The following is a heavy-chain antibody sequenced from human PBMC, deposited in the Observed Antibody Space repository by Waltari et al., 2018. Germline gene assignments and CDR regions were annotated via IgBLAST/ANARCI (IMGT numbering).Heavy chain of an antibody. CDR2: IYSGGST. J-gene: IGHJ4*02. Sequence: EVQLVESGGGLIQPGGSLRLSCAASGFTVSSNYMSWVRQAPGKGLEWVSVIYSGGSTYYADSVKGRFTISRDNAKNSLYLQMNSLRAEDTAVYYCTRDLHRGGSSWYEADYWGQGTLVTVSS. D-gene: IGHD6-13*01. CDR3: TRDLHRGGSSWYEADY. V-gene: IGHV3-53*01. CDR1: GFTVSSNY.